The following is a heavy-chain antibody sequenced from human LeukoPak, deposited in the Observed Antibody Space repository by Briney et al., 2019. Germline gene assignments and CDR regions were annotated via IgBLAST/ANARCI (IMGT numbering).Heavy chain of an antibody. CDR2: ISYDRSNK. Sequence: GGSLRLSCAASGFTFSSYGMHWVRQAPGKGLEWVAVISYDRSNKYYADPVKGRFTISRDNSKNTLYLQMNSLRAEDTAVYYCAKAAGYCSSTSCYEYYYYGMDVWGQGTTVTVSS. J-gene: IGHJ6*02. D-gene: IGHD2-2*03. CDR1: GFTFSSYG. CDR3: AKAAGYCSSTSCYEYYYYGMDV. V-gene: IGHV3-30*18.